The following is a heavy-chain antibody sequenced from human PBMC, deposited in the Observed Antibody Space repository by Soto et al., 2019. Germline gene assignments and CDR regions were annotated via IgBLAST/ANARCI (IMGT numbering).Heavy chain of an antibody. CDR2: IIPILGIA. CDR1: GGTFSSYT. J-gene: IGHJ3*02. V-gene: IGHV1-69*02. D-gene: IGHD3-22*01. Sequence: SVKVSCKASGGTFSSYTISWVRQAPGQGLEWMGRIIPILGIANYAQKFQGRVTITEDKSTGTAYMELSSLRSEDTAVYYCATARPYDSSGYYFGAFDIWGQGTMVTV. CDR3: ATARPYDSSGYYFGAFDI.